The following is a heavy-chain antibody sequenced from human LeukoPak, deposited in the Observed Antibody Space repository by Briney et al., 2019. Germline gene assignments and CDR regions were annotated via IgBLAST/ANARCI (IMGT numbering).Heavy chain of an antibody. CDR2: IYSGGST. CDR3: ARDSGSGSYYSYYYYYYGMDV. CDR1: GFTVSSNY. J-gene: IGHJ6*02. Sequence: GGSLRLSCAASGFTVSSNYMSWVRQAPGKGLEWVSVIYSGGSTYYADSVKGRFIISRDNSKNTLYLQMNSLRAEDTAVYYCARDSGSGSYYSYYYYYYGMDVWGQGTTVTVSS. V-gene: IGHV3-66*01. D-gene: IGHD3-10*01.